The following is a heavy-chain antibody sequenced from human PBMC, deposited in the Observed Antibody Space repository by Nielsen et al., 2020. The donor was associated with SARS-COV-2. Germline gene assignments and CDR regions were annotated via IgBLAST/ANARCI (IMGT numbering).Heavy chain of an antibody. CDR2: TRNKANSYTT. CDR1: GFTFSDHY. J-gene: IGHJ3*02. D-gene: IGHD3-22*01. CDR3: ATVLLGDSSGLGAFDI. Sequence: GGSLRLSCAASGFTFSDHYMDWVRQAPGEGLEWVGRTRNKANSYTTEYAASAKGRFTISRDDLKNSLYLQMNSLKTEDTAVYYCATVLLGDSSGLGAFDIWGQGTMVTVSS. V-gene: IGHV3-72*01.